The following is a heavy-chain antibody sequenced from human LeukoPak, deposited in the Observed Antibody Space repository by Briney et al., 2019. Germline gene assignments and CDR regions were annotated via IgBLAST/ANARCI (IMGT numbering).Heavy chain of an antibody. CDR3: AKMIAAEPLDY. V-gene: IGHV3-30*18. D-gene: IGHD6-13*01. CDR2: ISYDGSNK. J-gene: IGHJ4*02. CDR1: GFTFSSYG. Sequence: QSGGSLRLSCAASGFTFSSYGMHWLRQAPGKGLEWVAVISYDGSNKYYADSVKGRFTISRDNSKNTLYLQMNSLRAEDTAVYYCAKMIAAEPLDYWGQGTLVTVSS.